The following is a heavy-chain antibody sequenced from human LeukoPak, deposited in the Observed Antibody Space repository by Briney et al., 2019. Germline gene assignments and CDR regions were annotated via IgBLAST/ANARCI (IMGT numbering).Heavy chain of an antibody. CDR3: ARDKSRTYGSADAFDI. CDR1: GGSISSNIYY. D-gene: IGHD3-10*01. CDR2: IYTSGST. V-gene: IGHV4-4*07. Sequence: SETLSLTCTVSGGSISSNIYYWGWIRQPAGKGLEWIGRIYTSGSTNYNPSLKSRVTMSVDTSKNQFSLKLSSVTAADTAVYYCARDKSRTYGSADAFDIWGQGTMVTVSS. J-gene: IGHJ3*02.